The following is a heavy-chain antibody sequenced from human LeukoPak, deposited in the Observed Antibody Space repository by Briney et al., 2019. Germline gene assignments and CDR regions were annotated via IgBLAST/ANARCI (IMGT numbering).Heavy chain of an antibody. Sequence: GGSLRLSCAASGFTFSSYSMNWVRQAPGKGLEWVSSISSSSSYIYYADSVKGRFTISRDNAKNSLYLQMNSLRAEDTAVYYCARDFMDYDILTGYDNWFDPWGQGTLVTVSS. V-gene: IGHV3-21*01. CDR3: ARDFMDYDILTGYDNWFDP. CDR2: ISSSSSYI. J-gene: IGHJ5*02. D-gene: IGHD3-9*01. CDR1: GFTFSSYS.